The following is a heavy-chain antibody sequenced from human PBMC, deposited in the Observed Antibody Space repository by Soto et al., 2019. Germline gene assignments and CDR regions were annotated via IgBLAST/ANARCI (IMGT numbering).Heavy chain of an antibody. D-gene: IGHD3-3*01. Sequence: SVKVSCKASGGTFSSYAISWVRQAPGQGLEWMGGIIPIFGTANYAQKFQGRVTITADESTSTAYMELSSLRSEDTAVYYCAVCLPLRFLVPGYNYGMDVWGQGTTVTVSS. V-gene: IGHV1-69*13. J-gene: IGHJ6*02. CDR3: AVCLPLRFLVPGYNYGMDV. CDR2: IIPIFGTA. CDR1: GGTFSSYA.